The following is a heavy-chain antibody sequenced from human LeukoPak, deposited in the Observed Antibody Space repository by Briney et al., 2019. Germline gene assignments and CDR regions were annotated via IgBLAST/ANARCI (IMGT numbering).Heavy chain of an antibody. CDR1: GYTFTGYY. CDR2: INPNSGGT. D-gene: IGHD2-15*01. CDR3: ARVSLPGSGWFDP. Sequence: ASVKVSCKASGYTFTGYYMHWVRQAPGQGLEWMGWINPNSGGTNYAQKFQGRVTMTRDTSISTAYMELSSLRSEDTAVYYCARVSLPGSGWFDPWGQGTLVTVSS. V-gene: IGHV1-2*02. J-gene: IGHJ5*02.